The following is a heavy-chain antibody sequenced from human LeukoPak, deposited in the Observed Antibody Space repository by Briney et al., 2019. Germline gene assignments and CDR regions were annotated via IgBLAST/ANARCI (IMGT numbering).Heavy chain of an antibody. V-gene: IGHV4-39*01. D-gene: IGHD4-17*01. CDR1: GGSISSYY. J-gene: IGHJ5*02. CDR2: IYYSGST. Sequence: SETLSLSCTVSGGSISSYYWSWIRQPPGKGLEWIGSIYYSGSTYYNPSLKSRVTISVDTSMNQFSLKLSSVTAADTAVYYCARHSNYGDFSYNWFDPWGQGTLVTVSS. CDR3: ARHSNYGDFSYNWFDP.